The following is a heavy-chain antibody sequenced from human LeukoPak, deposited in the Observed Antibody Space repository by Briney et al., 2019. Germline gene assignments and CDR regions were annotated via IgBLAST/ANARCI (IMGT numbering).Heavy chain of an antibody. CDR3: TTANIVVVTANPY. CDR2: ISYDGSNK. CDR1: GFTFSSYA. V-gene: IGHV3-30-3*01. D-gene: IGHD2-21*02. Sequence: GGSLRLSCAASGFTFSSYAMHWVRQAPGKGLEWVAVISYDGSNKYYADSVKGRFTISRDNSKNTLYLQMNSLRAEDTAVYYCTTANIVVVTANPYWGQGTLVTVSS. J-gene: IGHJ4*02.